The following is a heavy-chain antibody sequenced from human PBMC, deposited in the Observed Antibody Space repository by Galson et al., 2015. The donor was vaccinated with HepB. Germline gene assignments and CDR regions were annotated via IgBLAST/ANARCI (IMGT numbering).Heavy chain of an antibody. CDR1: GFTVSNNY. J-gene: IGHJ4*02. V-gene: IGHV3-53*01. Sequence: SLRLSCAVSGFTVSNNYMSWVRQAPGKGLEWVSLIYSGGSIYYADSVKGRFTISRDNSKNTLYLQMNSLRAEDTAVYYCATNREYRGQGTLVTVSS. CDR3: ATNREY. CDR2: IYSGGSI. D-gene: IGHD5-24*01.